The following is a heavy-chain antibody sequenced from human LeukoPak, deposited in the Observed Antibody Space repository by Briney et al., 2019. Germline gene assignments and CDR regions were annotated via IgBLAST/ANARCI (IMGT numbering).Heavy chain of an antibody. Sequence: ASVKVSCKASGYTFTSYGISWVRQAPGQGLEWMGWISAYNGNTNYAQKLQGRVTMTTDTSTSTAYMELRSLRSDDTAVYYCARGPLYYYDSSGPFDYWGQGTQVTVSS. CDR1: GYTFTSYG. CDR3: ARGPLYYYDSSGPFDY. J-gene: IGHJ4*02. V-gene: IGHV1-18*01. D-gene: IGHD3-22*01. CDR2: ISAYNGNT.